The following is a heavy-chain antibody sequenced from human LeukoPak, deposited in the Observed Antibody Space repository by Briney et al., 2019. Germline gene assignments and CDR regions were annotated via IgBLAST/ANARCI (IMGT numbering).Heavy chain of an antibody. CDR2: ISWNSGSI. V-gene: IGHV3-9*01. D-gene: IGHD1-1*01. CDR1: GFTFDDYA. Sequence: GRSLRLSCAASGFTFDDYAMHWVRQAPGKGLEWVSGISWNSGSIGYVDSVKGRFTISRDNAKNSLYLQMNSLRAEDTAVYHCARGPAGYNWGQGTLVTVSS. CDR3: ARGPAGYN. J-gene: IGHJ4*02.